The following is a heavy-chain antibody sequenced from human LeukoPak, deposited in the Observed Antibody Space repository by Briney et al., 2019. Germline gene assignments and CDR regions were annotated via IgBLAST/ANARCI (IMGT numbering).Heavy chain of an antibody. Sequence: ASVKVSCKASGGTFSSYAISWVRQAPGQGLEWVGRIIPILGIANYAQKFQGRVTITADKSTSTAYMELSSLRSEDTAVYYCARVSSYYDILTGYYIDWYFDYWGQGTLATVSS. CDR1: GGTFSSYA. CDR2: IIPILGIA. V-gene: IGHV1-69*04. J-gene: IGHJ4*02. D-gene: IGHD3-9*01. CDR3: ARVSSYYDILTGYYIDWYFDY.